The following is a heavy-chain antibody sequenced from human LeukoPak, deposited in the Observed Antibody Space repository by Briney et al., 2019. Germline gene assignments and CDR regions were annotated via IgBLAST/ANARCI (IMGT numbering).Heavy chain of an antibody. CDR2: ISSSGSTI. CDR3: ARRQFWEMATDY. Sequence: PGGSLRLSCAASGFTFSSYAMSWIRQAPGKGLEWVSYISSSGSTIYYADSVKGRFTISRDNAKNSLYLQMNSLRAEDTAVYYCARRQFWEMATDYWGQGTLVTVSS. CDR1: GFTFSSYA. J-gene: IGHJ4*02. D-gene: IGHD5-24*01. V-gene: IGHV3-11*01.